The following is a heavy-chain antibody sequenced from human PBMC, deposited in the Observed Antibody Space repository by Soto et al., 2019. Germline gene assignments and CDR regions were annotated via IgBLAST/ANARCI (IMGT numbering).Heavy chain of an antibody. J-gene: IGHJ3*02. Sequence: PSETLSLTCTVSGGSISSYYWSWIRQPPGKGLEWIGYIYYSGSTNYNPSLKSRVTISVGTSKNQFSLKLSSVTAADTAVYYCARDLMSEGYCSGGSCYGAFDIWGQGTMVTVSS. CDR2: IYYSGST. CDR3: ARDLMSEGYCSGGSCYGAFDI. V-gene: IGHV4-59*01. D-gene: IGHD2-15*01. CDR1: GGSISSYY.